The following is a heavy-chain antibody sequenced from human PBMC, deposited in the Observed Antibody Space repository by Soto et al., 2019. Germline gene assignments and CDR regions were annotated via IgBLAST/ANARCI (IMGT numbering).Heavy chain of an antibody. Sequence: PSQTLSLTCAISGDSVSSNSAAWNRIRQSPSRGLEWLGRTYYRSKWYNDYAVSVKSRITINPGTSKNQFSLQLNSVTPEDTAVYYCARDRKGGYCTNGVCLRAGEYYMDVWGKGTTVTVSS. CDR1: GDSVSSNSAA. CDR3: ARDRKGGYCTNGVCLRAGEYYMDV. V-gene: IGHV6-1*01. J-gene: IGHJ6*03. CDR2: TYYRSKWYN. D-gene: IGHD2-8*01.